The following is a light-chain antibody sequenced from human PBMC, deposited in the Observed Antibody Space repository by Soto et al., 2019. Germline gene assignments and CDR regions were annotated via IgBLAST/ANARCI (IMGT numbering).Light chain of an antibody. Sequence: EIVMTQSPATLSVSPGERATLSCRASQSVSSNLAWYQQQPGHAPRLLIYGASTRATGIPARFSGSGSGTEFTLTISSLQSEDFAVYYCQQYNNWPSLTFGGGTKVEIK. V-gene: IGKV3-15*01. CDR2: GAS. CDR3: QQYNNWPSLT. CDR1: QSVSSN. J-gene: IGKJ4*01.